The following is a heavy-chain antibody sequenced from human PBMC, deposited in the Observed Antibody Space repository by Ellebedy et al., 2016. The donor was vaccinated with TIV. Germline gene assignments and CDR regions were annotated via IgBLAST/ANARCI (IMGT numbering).Heavy chain of an antibody. Sequence: SETLSLXXEIDLPSLSGYHWACVRQPPGKGPEWLGDVNHRGGTRYISYLKSRVTISLDTSKKQFYLNITSVTAADTALYFCARGSMVRGLAGWGQGNLVTVSS. CDR1: LPSLSGYH. J-gene: IGHJ4*02. V-gene: IGHV4-34*01. D-gene: IGHD3-10*01. CDR3: ARGSMVRGLAG. CDR2: VNHRGGT.